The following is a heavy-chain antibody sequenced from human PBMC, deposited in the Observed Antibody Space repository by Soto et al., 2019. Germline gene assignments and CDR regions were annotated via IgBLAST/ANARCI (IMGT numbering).Heavy chain of an antibody. CDR2: INHSGST. V-gene: IGHV4-34*01. CDR3: ARGLGY. CDR1: GGSFSCYY. Sequence: SESRSLTWAVYGGSFSCYYWSWIRQPPGKGLEWIGEINHSGSTNYNPSLKSRVTISVDTSKNQFSLKLSSVTAADTAVYYCARGLGYWGQGTLVTVSS. D-gene: IGHD3-16*01. J-gene: IGHJ4*02.